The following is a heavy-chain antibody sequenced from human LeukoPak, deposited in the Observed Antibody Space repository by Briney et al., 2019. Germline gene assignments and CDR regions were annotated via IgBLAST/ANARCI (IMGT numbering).Heavy chain of an antibody. CDR2: INPSGGST. CDR3: ARVWGGDDY. Sequence: GASVKVSCKASGYTFTNYYRHWVRQAPGQGLEWMGIINPSGGSTSYAQKFQGRVTMTRDMSTSTVYMELSSLRSEDTAVYYCARVWGGDDYWGQGTLVTVSS. J-gene: IGHJ4*02. CDR1: GYTFTNYY. V-gene: IGHV1-46*01. D-gene: IGHD3-16*01.